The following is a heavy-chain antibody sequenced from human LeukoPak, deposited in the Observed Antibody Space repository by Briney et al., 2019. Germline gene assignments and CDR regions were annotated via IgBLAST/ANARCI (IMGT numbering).Heavy chain of an antibody. V-gene: IGHV4-59*01. Sequence: SETLSLTCTVSGGSISSYYWSWIRQPPGKGLEWIGYIYYSGSNNYNPSLKSRVTISVDTSKNQFSLKLSSVTAADTAVYYCARGAYYGSGSYIYWGQGTLVTVSS. D-gene: IGHD3-10*01. CDR3: ARGAYYGSGSYIY. J-gene: IGHJ4*02. CDR2: IYYSGSN. CDR1: GGSISSYY.